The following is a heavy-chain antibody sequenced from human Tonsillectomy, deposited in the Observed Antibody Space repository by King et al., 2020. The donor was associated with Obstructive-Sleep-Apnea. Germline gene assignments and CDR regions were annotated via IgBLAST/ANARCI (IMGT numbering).Heavy chain of an antibody. CDR2: IYPGDSDN. CDR1: GYSFTTYL. CDR3: ARHLISGSSPRFDY. D-gene: IGHD3-10*01. Sequence: QLVQSGAEVKKPGESLKISCKGSGYSFTTYLIGWVRQMPGEGLEWMGIIYPGDSDNRYSPSFQGHVIISADKSISTAYLQWSSLKASDTAMYYCARHLISGSSPRFDYWGQGTVVTVSS. J-gene: IGHJ4*02. V-gene: IGHV5-51*01.